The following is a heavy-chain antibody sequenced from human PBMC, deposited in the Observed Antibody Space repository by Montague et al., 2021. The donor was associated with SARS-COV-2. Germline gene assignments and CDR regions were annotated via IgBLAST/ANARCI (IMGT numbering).Heavy chain of an antibody. CDR1: GGSISSGGYY. CDR3: ARANTGRVYGFDP. D-gene: IGHD5-18*01. Sequence: TLSLTCTVSGGSISSGGYYWSWIRQHPGKGLEWIGYIYYSGSTYYNPSLKSRGTISVDTSKNQFSLKLSSMTAADTAVYYCARANTGRVYGFDPWGQGTLVTVSS. CDR2: IYYSGST. J-gene: IGHJ5*02. V-gene: IGHV4-31*03.